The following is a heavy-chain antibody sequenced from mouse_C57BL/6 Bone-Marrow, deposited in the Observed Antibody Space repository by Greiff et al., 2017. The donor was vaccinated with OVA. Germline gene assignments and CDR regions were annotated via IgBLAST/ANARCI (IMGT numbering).Heavy chain of an antibody. J-gene: IGHJ1*03. D-gene: IGHD1-1*01. CDR1: GYTFTSYW. V-gene: IGHV1-55*01. CDR2: IYTVSGST. Sequence: QVQLQQPGAELVKPGDSVKMSCKASGYTFTSYWITWVKQRPGPGLEWIGDIYTVSGSTKYNEKFKSKATLTVDTSSSTAYMQLSSLTSEDSAVYYCASRYYGSSYWYFDVWGTGTTVTVSS. CDR3: ASRYYGSSYWYFDV.